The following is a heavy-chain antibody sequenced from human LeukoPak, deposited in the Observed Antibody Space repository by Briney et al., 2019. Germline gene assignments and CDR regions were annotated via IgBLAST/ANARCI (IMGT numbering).Heavy chain of an antibody. CDR3: ARDFRLEAVAGTAIDY. CDR2: ISGYNGNT. CDR1: GYTFTSYG. Sequence: ASVKVSCKASGYTFTSYGISWVRQAPGQGLEWMGWISGYNGNTNYAQKLQGRVTMTTDTSTSTAYMELRSLRSDDTAVYYCARDFRLEAVAGTAIDYWGQGTLVTVSS. V-gene: IGHV1-18*01. J-gene: IGHJ4*02. D-gene: IGHD6-19*01.